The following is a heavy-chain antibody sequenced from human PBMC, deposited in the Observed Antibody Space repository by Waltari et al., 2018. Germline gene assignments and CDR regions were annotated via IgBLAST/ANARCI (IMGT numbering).Heavy chain of an antibody. CDR1: GYTFTSYA. V-gene: IGHV1-3*01. CDR2: INAGNGNT. Sequence: QVQLVQSGAEVKKPGASVKVSCKASGYTFTSYARHWVRQAPGQRLEWMGWINAGNGNTKYSQKFQGRVTITRDTSASTAYMELSSLRSEDTAVYYCARGPRIYGMDVWGQGTTVTVSS. J-gene: IGHJ6*02. D-gene: IGHD2-15*01. CDR3: ARGPRIYGMDV.